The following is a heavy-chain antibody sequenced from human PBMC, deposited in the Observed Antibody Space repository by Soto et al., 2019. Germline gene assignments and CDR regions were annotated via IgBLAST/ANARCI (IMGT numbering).Heavy chain of an antibody. Sequence: SGPTLVNPTQTLTLTCSFSGFSLSSSGVGVGWLRQAPGKALECLGIIYWDNDRRYNPSLKKRLTLTKDTSKNQVILTMTYMEPVDTAAYYCAHSVPYSSYWDVGWFDTWGQGTLVTVSS. J-gene: IGHJ5*02. CDR3: AHSVPYSSYWDVGWFDT. V-gene: IGHV2-5*02. CDR1: GFSLSSSGVG. D-gene: IGHD2-21*01. CDR2: IYWDNDR.